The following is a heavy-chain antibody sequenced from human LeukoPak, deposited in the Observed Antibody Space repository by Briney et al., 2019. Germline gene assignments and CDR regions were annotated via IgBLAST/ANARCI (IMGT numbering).Heavy chain of an antibody. Sequence: SETLSLTCAVYGGSFSGYYWSWIHQPPGKGLEWIGEINHSGSTNYNPSLKSRVTISVDTSKNQFSLKLSSVTAADTAVYYCARGSRIRYRYYMDVWGKGTTVTVSS. D-gene: IGHD1-14*01. CDR3: ARGSRIRYRYYMDV. CDR1: GGSFSGYY. V-gene: IGHV4-34*01. CDR2: INHSGST. J-gene: IGHJ6*03.